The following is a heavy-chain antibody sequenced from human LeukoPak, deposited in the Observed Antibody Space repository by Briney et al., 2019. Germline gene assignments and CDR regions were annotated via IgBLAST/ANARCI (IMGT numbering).Heavy chain of an antibody. CDR2: IYYSGST. J-gene: IGHJ4*02. Sequence: SETLSLTCTVSGGSISNYYWTWIRQPPGKGLEWIGYIYYSGSTNYNPSLKSRVTISVDTSKNQFSLKLSSVTAADTAMYYCARASDRLQPPDYWGQETLVTVSS. D-gene: IGHD4-11*01. V-gene: IGHV4-59*01. CDR1: GGSISNYY. CDR3: ARASDRLQPPDY.